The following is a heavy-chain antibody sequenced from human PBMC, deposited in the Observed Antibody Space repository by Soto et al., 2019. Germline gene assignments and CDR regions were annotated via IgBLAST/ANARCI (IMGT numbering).Heavy chain of an antibody. Sequence: QVQLQESGPGLVKPSQTLSLTCTVSGGAISRGDFYWSWIRQHPVTGLEWIGYIYSSGSTYYSPSLKSRVTLSVDTSKNQFSLKLNSVTAADTAVYYCAHALSGYDLGAIDYWGQGTLVTVSS. CDR2: IYSSGST. J-gene: IGHJ4*02. CDR1: GGAISRGDFY. V-gene: IGHV4-31*03. D-gene: IGHD5-12*01. CDR3: AHALSGYDLGAIDY.